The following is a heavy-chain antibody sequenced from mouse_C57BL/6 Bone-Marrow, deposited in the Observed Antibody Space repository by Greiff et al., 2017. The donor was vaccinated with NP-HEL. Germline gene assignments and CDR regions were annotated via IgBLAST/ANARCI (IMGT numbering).Heavy chain of an antibody. V-gene: IGHV1-5*01. CDR2: IYPGNSDT. CDR1: GYTFTSYW. J-gene: IGHJ4*01. CDR3: TYYYGSSPDWAMDY. Sequence: VQLQQSGTVLARPGASVKMSCKTSGYTFTSYWMHWVKQRPGQGLEWIGAIYPGNSDTSYNQKFKGKAKLTAVTSASTAYMELSSLTSEDSAVYDCTYYYGSSPDWAMDYWGQGTSVTVSS. D-gene: IGHD1-1*01.